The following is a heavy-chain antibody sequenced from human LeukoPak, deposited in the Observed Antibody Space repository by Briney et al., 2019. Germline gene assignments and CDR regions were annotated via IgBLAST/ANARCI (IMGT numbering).Heavy chain of an antibody. D-gene: IGHD4-17*01. V-gene: IGHV4-30-4*01. J-gene: IGHJ5*02. Sequence: SETLSLTCTVSGGSISSGDYYWSWIRQPPGKGLEWIGYIYYSGSTYYNPSLKSRVTISVDTSMNQFSLKLSSVTAADTAVYYCAAGETTVTTNWFDPWGQGTLVTVSS. CDR3: AAGETTVTTNWFDP. CDR1: GGSISSGDYY. CDR2: IYYSGST.